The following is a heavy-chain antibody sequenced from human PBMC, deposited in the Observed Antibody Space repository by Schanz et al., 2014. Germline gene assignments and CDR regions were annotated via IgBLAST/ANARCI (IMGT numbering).Heavy chain of an antibody. V-gene: IGHV1-69*04. Sequence: VQLEQSGAEVKKPGSSVKVSCKASGGTFSSFGINWVRQAPGQGLEWMGRIIPSLGLAKYEQKFQDKVTITADTSTTTAYMELSGLRSEDTAVYYCARDRRRYCSTASCLHDNWFVPWGQGTLVIVSS. CDR2: IIPSLGLA. CDR1: GGTFSSFG. J-gene: IGHJ5*02. D-gene: IGHD2-2*01. CDR3: ARDRRRYCSTASCLHDNWFVP.